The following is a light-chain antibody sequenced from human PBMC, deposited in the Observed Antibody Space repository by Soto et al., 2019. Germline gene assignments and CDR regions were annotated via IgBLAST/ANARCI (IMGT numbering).Light chain of an antibody. CDR3: QQYAYSPRT. CDR1: QPVSNNR. CDR2: DLS. V-gene: IGKV3-20*01. Sequence: EIVLTQYPCTLSLPLGERSALCCSLCQPVSNNRLAWYQQKPGQAPRLLIYDLSTRAPGIPDRFSGGTSATGFTLTISSLEPEDFAVYYCQQYAYSPRTFGRGTKVDIK. J-gene: IGKJ1*01.